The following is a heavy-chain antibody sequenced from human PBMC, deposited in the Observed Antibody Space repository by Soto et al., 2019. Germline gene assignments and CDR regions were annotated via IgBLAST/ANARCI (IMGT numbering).Heavy chain of an antibody. J-gene: IGHJ6*02. CDR2: IYYSGST. Sequence: QLQLQESGPGLVKPSETLSLTCTVSGGSISSSSYYWGWIRQPPGKGLEWIGSIYYSGSTYYNPSLKSRVSLSLDTSKHAFARKLGPVTAADTAVYSFAGQGDPYSSSWCPFSYGMDVWGPGTPVTVSS. D-gene: IGHD6-13*01. CDR1: GGSISSSSYY. CDR3: AGQGDPYSSSWCPFSYGMDV. V-gene: IGHV4-39*01.